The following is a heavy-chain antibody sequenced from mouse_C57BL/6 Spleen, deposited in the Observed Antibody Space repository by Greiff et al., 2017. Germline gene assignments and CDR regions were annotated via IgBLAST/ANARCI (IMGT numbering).Heavy chain of an antibody. D-gene: IGHD4-1*01. Sequence: EVQLQESGPGLVKPSQSLSLTCSVTGYSITSGYYWYWIRQFPGNKLEWRGYISYDGSNYYNPSLKNRISITRNTSKNQFFLKLNSVTTEDTATYYCARELGPDYAMDFWGQGTSVTVSS. V-gene: IGHV3-6*01. CDR3: ARELGPDYAMDF. CDR1: GYSITSGYY. CDR2: ISYDGSN. J-gene: IGHJ4*01.